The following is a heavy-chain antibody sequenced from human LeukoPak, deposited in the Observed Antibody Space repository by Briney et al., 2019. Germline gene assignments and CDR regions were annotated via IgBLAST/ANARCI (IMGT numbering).Heavy chain of an antibody. D-gene: IGHD5-12*01. Sequence: TSETLSLTCTVSGGSISSYYWSWIRQPPGKGLEWIGYIYYSGSTNYNPSLKSRVTISVDTSKNQFSLKLSSVTAADTAVYYCARSYSGYDFYYYYYMDVWGKGTTVTVSS. CDR1: GGSISSYY. CDR2: IYYSGST. V-gene: IGHV4-59*01. CDR3: ARSYSGYDFYYYYYMDV. J-gene: IGHJ6*03.